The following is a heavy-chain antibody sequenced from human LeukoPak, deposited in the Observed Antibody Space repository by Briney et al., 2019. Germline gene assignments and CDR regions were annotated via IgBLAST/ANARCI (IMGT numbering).Heavy chain of an antibody. CDR2: ISWNSGSI. V-gene: IGHV3-9*01. CDR1: GFTFDDYA. Sequence: GRSLRLSCAASGFTFDDYAMHWVRQAPGKGLEWVSGISWNSGSIGYADSVKGRFTISRDNAKNSLYLQMNSLRAEDTALYYCAKDRSYYYGSGSFSNFDYWGQGTLVTVSS. J-gene: IGHJ4*02. CDR3: AKDRSYYYGSGSFSNFDY. D-gene: IGHD3-10*01.